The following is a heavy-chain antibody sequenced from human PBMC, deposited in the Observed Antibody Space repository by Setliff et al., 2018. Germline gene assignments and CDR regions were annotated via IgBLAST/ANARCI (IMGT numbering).Heavy chain of an antibody. V-gene: IGHV4-61*05. CDR3: ARLGLRSAFHI. D-gene: IGHD1-26*01. J-gene: IGHJ3*02. CDR1: GGSISSGDYY. Sequence: SETLSLTCTVSGGSISSGDYYWSWIRQPPGKGLEWIGRIYATGGPSYNPSLKSRVIMSVDKSKNQFSLRLTSVTAADTAVYYCARLGLRSAFHIWGQGTMVTVSS. CDR2: IYATGGP.